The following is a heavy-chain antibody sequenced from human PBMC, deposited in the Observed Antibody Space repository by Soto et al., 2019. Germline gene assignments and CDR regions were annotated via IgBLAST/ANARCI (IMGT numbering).Heavy chain of an antibody. Sequence: SETLSLTCAVYGGSFSGYYWSWIRQPPGKGLEWIGEINHSGSTNYNPSLKSRVTISVDTSKNQFSLKLSSVTAADTAVYYCARRFYGSGSYYSYYYYGMDVWGQGTTVTVSS. V-gene: IGHV4-34*01. CDR1: GGSFSGYY. J-gene: IGHJ6*02. CDR2: INHSGST. D-gene: IGHD3-10*01. CDR3: ARRFYGSGSYYSYYYYGMDV.